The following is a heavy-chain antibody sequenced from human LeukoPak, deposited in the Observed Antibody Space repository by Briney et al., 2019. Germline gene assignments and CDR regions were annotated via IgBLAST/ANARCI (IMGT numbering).Heavy chain of an antibody. CDR1: GGTFSSYA. Sequence: SVKVSCKASGGTFSSYAISWVRQAPGQGLEWMGGIIPIFGTANYAQKFQGRVTITADESTSTAYMELSSLRSEDTAVYYCAEGQFYDYVWGSYRRSKNWFDPWGQGTLVTVSS. J-gene: IGHJ5*02. CDR3: AEGQFYDYVWGSYRRSKNWFDP. D-gene: IGHD3-16*02. CDR2: IIPIFGTA. V-gene: IGHV1-69*13.